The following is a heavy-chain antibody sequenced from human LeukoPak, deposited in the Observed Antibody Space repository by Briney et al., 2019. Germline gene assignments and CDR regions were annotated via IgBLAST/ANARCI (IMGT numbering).Heavy chain of an antibody. CDR1: GFTFSSYA. V-gene: IGHV3-21*01. CDR2: ISSNNNI. Sequence: GGSLRLSCAASGFTFSSYAMDWVRQAPGKGLEWVSSISSNNNIYYADSVKGRFTISRDNAKNSLSLQMNSLRGEDTAVYYCGREDCNNVRCYGASDAWGQGTLVTVSS. CDR3: GREDCNNVRCYGASDA. D-gene: IGHD2-2*01. J-gene: IGHJ5*02.